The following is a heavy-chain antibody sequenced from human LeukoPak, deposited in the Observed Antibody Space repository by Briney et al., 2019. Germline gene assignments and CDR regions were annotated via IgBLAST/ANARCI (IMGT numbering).Heavy chain of an antibody. J-gene: IGHJ5*02. Sequence: SETLSLTCTVSGDSIDNSYWTWIRQTPGKGLEWIGYIASSGTSNYNPSLESRVTISLGTSKNQFPLKLRSVTAADTAIYYCARVVRGAVTSNRFDPWGQGTLVTVSS. V-gene: IGHV4-59*01. CDR1: GDSIDNSY. CDR3: ARVVRGAVTSNRFDP. D-gene: IGHD4-17*01. CDR2: IASSGTS.